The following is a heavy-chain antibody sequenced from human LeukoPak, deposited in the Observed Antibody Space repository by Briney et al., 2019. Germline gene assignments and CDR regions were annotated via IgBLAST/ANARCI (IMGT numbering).Heavy chain of an antibody. J-gene: IGHJ4*02. V-gene: IGHV1-18*01. CDR2: VSAYNGNT. CDR1: GYTFTSYG. CDR3: ALYSSGWPDY. Sequence: GASVKVSCKSSGYTFTSYGISWVRQAPGQGLEWMGWVSAYNGNTNYAQKLQGRVTMTTDTSTSTAYMELRSLRSDDTAVYYCALYSSGWPDYWGQGTLVTVSS. D-gene: IGHD6-19*01.